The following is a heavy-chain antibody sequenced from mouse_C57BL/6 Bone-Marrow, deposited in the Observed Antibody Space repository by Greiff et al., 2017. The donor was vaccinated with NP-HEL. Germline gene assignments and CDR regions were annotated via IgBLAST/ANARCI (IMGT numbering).Heavy chain of an antibody. V-gene: IGHV1-22*01. D-gene: IGHD1-1*01. Sequence: VQLQQSGPELVKPGASVKLSCKASGYTFTNYNMHWVKQSHGQSLEWIGYINPNNGCTSYNQKFKGKATLTVNKSSSTAYMELRSLTSEDSAVDYCARVTTVPWFAYWGQGTLVTVSA. CDR2: INPNNGCT. J-gene: IGHJ3*01. CDR3: ARVTTVPWFAY. CDR1: GYTFTNYN.